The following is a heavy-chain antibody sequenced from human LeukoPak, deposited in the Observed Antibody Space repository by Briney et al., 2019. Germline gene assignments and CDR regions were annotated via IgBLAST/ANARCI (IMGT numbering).Heavy chain of an antibody. CDR1: GFTGSSHY. CDR2: IYSSGST. V-gene: IGHV3-53*01. D-gene: IGHD3-22*01. Sequence: PGGSLRLYCAASGFTGSSHYMSWVRQAPGKGLGWGSGIYSSGSTYYADSVKGRFTISSDNSKNTLFLQMNSLRVEDTAVYYCAREPSGGSSGYLNWFDPWGQGTLVTVSS. J-gene: IGHJ5*02. CDR3: AREPSGGSSGYLNWFDP.